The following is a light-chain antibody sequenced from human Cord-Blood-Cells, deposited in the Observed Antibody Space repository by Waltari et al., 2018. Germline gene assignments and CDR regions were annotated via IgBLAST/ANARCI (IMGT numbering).Light chain of an antibody. J-gene: IGLJ3*02. V-gene: IGLV9-49*01. CDR1: SGYSNYK. CDR2: VGTGGSVG. CDR3: GADHGSGSNFVYV. Sequence: QPVLTQPPSASASLGASVTLTCTLSSGYSNYKVDWYQQRPGTGTRFVMRVGTGGSVGSKGDGVPDRCSGLGSGLNRYLTIKNIQEEDESDYHCGADHGSGSNFVYVFGGGTKLTVL.